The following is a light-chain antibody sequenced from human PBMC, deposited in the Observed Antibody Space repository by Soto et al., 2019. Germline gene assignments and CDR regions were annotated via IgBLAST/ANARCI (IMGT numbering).Light chain of an antibody. CDR3: QQYNNWPWT. CDR2: GAS. J-gene: IGKJ1*01. Sequence: EIVLTQSPGTLSLSPGDRATLSCRASQNLGSGYLAWYQQKPGQAPRLLIHGASTRATGFPARFSGSGSGTDFTLTISSLQSEDFAVYYCQQYNNWPWTFGQGTKVDIK. V-gene: IGKV3-15*01. CDR1: QNLGSGY.